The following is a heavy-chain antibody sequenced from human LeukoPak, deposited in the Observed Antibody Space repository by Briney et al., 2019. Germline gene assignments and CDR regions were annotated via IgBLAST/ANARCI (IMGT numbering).Heavy chain of an antibody. Sequence: SHTQSLPCTVSGDNLSRSRFFWAWIPQPPGKGLEWIASLSYRGSPKSSPSDESGVAIVTDTSKNELSLNLKSVPAADTAGYYCARDANYRDRSGYPATFDFWGQGILVIVSS. CDR2: LSYRGSP. V-gene: IGHV4-39*02. CDR1: GDNLSRSRFF. CDR3: ARDANYRDRSGYPATFDF. D-gene: IGHD6-19*01. J-gene: IGHJ5*01.